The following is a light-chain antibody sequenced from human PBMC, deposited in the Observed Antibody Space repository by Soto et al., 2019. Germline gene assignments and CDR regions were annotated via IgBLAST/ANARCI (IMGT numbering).Light chain of an antibody. CDR1: SSDVGGYDY. CDR2: EVT. CDR3: SSYAGSNNLV. J-gene: IGLJ3*02. V-gene: IGLV2-8*01. Sequence: QSALTQPPSASGSPGQSVTISCTGTSSDVGGYDYVSWYQQHPGNAPKLVIYEVTKRPSGVPDRFSGSKSGNTASLTVSGLQADDGADYYCSSYAGSNNLVFGGGTQLTVL.